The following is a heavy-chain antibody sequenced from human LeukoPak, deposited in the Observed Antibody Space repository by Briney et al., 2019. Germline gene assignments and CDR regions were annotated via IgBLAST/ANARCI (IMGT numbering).Heavy chain of an antibody. CDR1: GFTFSSYA. V-gene: IGHV3-23*01. D-gene: IGHD1-7*01. CDR3: AKDGAEPWNYFSRYFDY. Sequence: GGSLRLSCAASGFTFSSYAMSWVRQAPGKGLEWVSAISGSGGSTYYADSVKGRFTISRDNSKNTLYLQMNSLRAEDTAVYYCAKDGAEPWNYFSRYFDYWGQGTLVTVSS. J-gene: IGHJ4*02. CDR2: ISGSGGST.